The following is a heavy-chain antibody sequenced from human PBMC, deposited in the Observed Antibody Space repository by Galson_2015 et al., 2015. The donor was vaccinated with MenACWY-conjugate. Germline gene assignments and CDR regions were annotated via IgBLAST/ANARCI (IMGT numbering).Heavy chain of an antibody. CDR2: IYHSGST. D-gene: IGHD2-2*01. J-gene: IGHJ6*03. V-gene: IGHV4-30-2*01. CDR3: ARAVVPAALDDYYYYYYMDV. CDR1: GGSISSGGYS. Sequence: TLSLTCAVSGGSISSGGYSWSWIRQPPGKGLEWIGYIYHSGSTYYNPSLKSRVTISVDRSKNQFSLKLSSVTAADTAVYYCARAVVPAALDDYYYYYYMDVWGKGTTVTVSS.